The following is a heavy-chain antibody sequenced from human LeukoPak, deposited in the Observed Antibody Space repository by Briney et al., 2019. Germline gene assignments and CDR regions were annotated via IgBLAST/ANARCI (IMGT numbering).Heavy chain of an antibody. J-gene: IGHJ4*02. V-gene: IGHV1-2*02. CDR2: INPNSGGT. Sequence: GASVKVSCKASGYTFTGYYMHWVRQAPGQGLEWMGWINPNSGGTNYAQKFQGRVTMTRDTSISTAYMELSRLRSDDTAVYYCASHSHSSGYWANDYWGQGTLVTVSS. D-gene: IGHD3-22*01. CDR1: GYTFTGYY. CDR3: ASHSHSSGYWANDY.